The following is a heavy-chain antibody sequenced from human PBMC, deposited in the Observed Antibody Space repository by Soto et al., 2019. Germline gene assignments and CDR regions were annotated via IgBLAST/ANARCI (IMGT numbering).Heavy chain of an antibody. CDR1: GGSFSGYY. CDR2: INHSGST. V-gene: IGHV4-34*01. Sequence: QVQLQQWGAGLLKPSETLSLTCAVYGGSFSGYYWSWIRQPPGKGLEWIGEINHSGSTNYNPSPKGRGTISVDTSKNQFSLKLSSVTAADTAVYYCARGRGGGSYLRMYNWFDPWGQGTLVTVSS. D-gene: IGHD1-26*01. CDR3: ARGRGGGSYLRMYNWFDP. J-gene: IGHJ5*02.